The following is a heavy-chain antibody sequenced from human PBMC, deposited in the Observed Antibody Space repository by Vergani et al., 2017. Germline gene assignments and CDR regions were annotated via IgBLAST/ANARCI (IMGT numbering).Heavy chain of an antibody. D-gene: IGHD5-18*01. J-gene: IGHJ6*03. CDR3: ARVDTAMGPFGYYYYYMDV. Sequence: VQLVESGGGLVQPGGSLRLSCAASGFTFSDYYMSWIRQAPGKGLEWISYISTSGGTVYSADSVKGRFTISRDNAKNSLYLQMNSLRAEDTAVYYCARVDTAMGPFGYYYYYMDVWGKGTTVTVSS. CDR2: ISTSGGTV. V-gene: IGHV3-11*04. CDR1: GFTFSDYY.